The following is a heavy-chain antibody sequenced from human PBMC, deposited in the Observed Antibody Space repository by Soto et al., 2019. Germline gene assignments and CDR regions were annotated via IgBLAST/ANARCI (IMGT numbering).Heavy chain of an antibody. Sequence: SETLSLTCTVSGGSISTYYWSWIRQPPGKGLEWIGHIYYSGTTNYSPSLKSRLTISVDTSQNQFSLKLSSVTAADTAVYYCGRQIAAAPYYFDYWGQGILVTV. J-gene: IGHJ4*02. CDR3: GRQIAAAPYYFDY. V-gene: IGHV4-59*08. D-gene: IGHD6-13*01. CDR1: GGSISTYY. CDR2: IYYSGTT.